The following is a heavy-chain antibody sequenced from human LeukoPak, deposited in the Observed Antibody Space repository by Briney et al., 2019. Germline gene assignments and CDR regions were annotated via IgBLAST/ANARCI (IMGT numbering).Heavy chain of an antibody. CDR3: ARGSIVVVVAATRTPPEINYYMDV. D-gene: IGHD2-15*01. J-gene: IGHJ6*03. V-gene: IGHV4-34*01. Sequence: SETLSLTCAVYGGSFSGYYWSWIRQPPGKGLEWIGEINHSGSTNHNPSLKSRVTISVDTSKNQFSLKLSSVTAADTAVYDCARGSIVVVVAATRTPPEINYYMDVWGKGTTVTVSS. CDR1: GGSFSGYY. CDR2: INHSGST.